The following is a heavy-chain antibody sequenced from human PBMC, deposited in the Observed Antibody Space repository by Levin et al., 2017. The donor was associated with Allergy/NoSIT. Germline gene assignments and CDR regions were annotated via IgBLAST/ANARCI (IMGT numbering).Heavy chain of an antibody. V-gene: IGHV3-23*01. CDR1: GFTFSSYA. J-gene: IGHJ4*02. CDR2: ISGSGGST. CDR3: AKFVGYIKRIAAAGIDY. Sequence: GGSLRLSCAASGFTFSSYAMSWVRQAPGKGLEWVSAISGSGGSTYYADSVKGRFTISRDNSKNTLYLQMNSLRAEDTAVYYCAKFVGYIKRIAAAGIDYWGQGTLVTVSS. D-gene: IGHD6-13*01.